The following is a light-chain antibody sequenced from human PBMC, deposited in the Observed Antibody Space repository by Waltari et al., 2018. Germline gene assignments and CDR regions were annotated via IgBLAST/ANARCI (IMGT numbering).Light chain of an antibody. CDR1: SGHSTNV. V-gene: IGLV4-69*01. Sequence: QLVLTQSPSASASLGASVKLTCTLDSGHSTNVIAWLQQQPEKVPRFLMRVNSDGSHSKGDEIPDRFSGSSSGTERYLTISSLQSEDEADDYFQTGGHGTWVFGGGTKLTVL. CDR3: QTGGHGTWV. CDR2: VNSDGSH. J-gene: IGLJ3*02.